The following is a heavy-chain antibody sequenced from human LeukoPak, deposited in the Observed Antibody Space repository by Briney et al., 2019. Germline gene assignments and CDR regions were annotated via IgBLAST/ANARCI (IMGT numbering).Heavy chain of an antibody. CDR3: ARDYADYVGYFFFDY. V-gene: IGHV3-23*01. J-gene: IGHJ4*02. Sequence: PGGSLRLSCAASGFTFNNYAMNWVRQAPGKGLEWVSSISGGGETTYYADSAKGRFTISRDNSQNTFYLQMNSLRAEDTAVYYCARDYADYVGYFFFDYWGQGTLVTVSS. CDR2: ISGGGETT. CDR1: GFTFNNYA. D-gene: IGHD4-17*01.